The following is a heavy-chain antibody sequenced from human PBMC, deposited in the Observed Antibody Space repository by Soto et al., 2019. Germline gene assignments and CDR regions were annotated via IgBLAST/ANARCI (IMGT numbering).Heavy chain of an antibody. CDR1: GGSFSGYY. CDR3: ARRLGVVPAATRWPYNWFDL. J-gene: IGHJ5*02. V-gene: IGHV4-34*01. Sequence: SEPLCLTCAVYGGSFSGYYWSWIRQPPGKGLEWIGEINHSGSTNYNPSLKSRVTISVDTSKNQFSLKLSSVTAADTAVYYCARRLGVVPAATRWPYNWFDLWGQGTLVTVSS. D-gene: IGHD2-2*01. CDR2: INHSGST.